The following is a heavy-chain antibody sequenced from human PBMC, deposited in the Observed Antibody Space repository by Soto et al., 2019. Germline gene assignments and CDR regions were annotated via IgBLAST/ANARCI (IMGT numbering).Heavy chain of an antibody. Sequence: ASVKVSCKASGGTFSSYAISWVRQAPGQGLEWMGGIIPIFGTANYAQKFQGRVTITADESTSTAYMELSSLRSEDTAVYYCATGVTGTTEYYYYGMDVWGQGTTVTVSS. CDR3: ATGVTGTTEYYYYGMDV. CDR1: GGTFSSYA. CDR2: IIPIFGTA. V-gene: IGHV1-69*13. D-gene: IGHD1-20*01. J-gene: IGHJ6*02.